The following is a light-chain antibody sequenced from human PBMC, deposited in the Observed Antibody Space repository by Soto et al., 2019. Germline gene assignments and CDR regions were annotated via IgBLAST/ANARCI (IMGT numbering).Light chain of an antibody. V-gene: IGLV2-8*01. Sequence: QSALTQPPSASGSPGQSVTISCTGTSSDVGGYNYVSWYQQHPGKAPKLMIYEVSKRPSGVPDRFSGSKSGNTASLTVSGLQAEDEAEYYCAVWDDSLNGWVFGGGTQLTVL. J-gene: IGLJ3*02. CDR2: EVS. CDR3: AVWDDSLNGWV. CDR1: SSDVGGYNY.